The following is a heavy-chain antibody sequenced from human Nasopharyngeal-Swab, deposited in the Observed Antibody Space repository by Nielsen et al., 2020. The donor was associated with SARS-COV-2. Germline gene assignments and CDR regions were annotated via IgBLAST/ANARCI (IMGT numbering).Heavy chain of an antibody. V-gene: IGHV3-33*06. J-gene: IGHJ6*02. CDR2: IWYDGSNK. CDR1: GFTFSSYG. Sequence: GGSLRLSCAASGFTFSSYGMHWVRQAPGKGLEWVAVIWYDGSNKYYADSVKGRFTISRDNSKNTLYLQMNSLRAEDTAVYYCAKDWVGTSGASVYYYGMDVWGQGTTVTVSS. CDR3: AKDWVGTSGASVYYYGMDV. D-gene: IGHD3-16*01.